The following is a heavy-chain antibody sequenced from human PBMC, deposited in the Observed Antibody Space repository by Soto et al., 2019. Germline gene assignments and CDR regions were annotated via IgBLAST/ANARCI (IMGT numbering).Heavy chain of an antibody. Sequence: SETLSLTCTVSGGSISSGDYYWSWIRQPPGKGLEWIGYIYYSGSTYYNPSLKSRVTISVDTSKNQFSLKLSSVTAADTAVYYCARANPPCYYDSRFDPWGQGTLVTVSS. CDR2: IYYSGST. CDR3: ARANPPCYYDSRFDP. V-gene: IGHV4-30-4*01. D-gene: IGHD3-22*01. CDR1: GGSISSGDYY. J-gene: IGHJ5*02.